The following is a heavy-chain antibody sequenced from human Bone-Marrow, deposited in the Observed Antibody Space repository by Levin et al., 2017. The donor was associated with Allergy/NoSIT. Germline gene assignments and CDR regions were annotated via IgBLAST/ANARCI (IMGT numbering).Heavy chain of an antibody. CDR3: AKTAVAFLEGGGYFDS. CDR1: GFTLSNYG. D-gene: IGHD6-19*01. J-gene: IGHJ4*02. CDR2: TSYYDTNR. V-gene: IGHV3-30*18. Sequence: GGSLRLSCAASGFTLSNYGMHWVRQAPGKGLEWVALTSYYDTNRDYSDSVTGRFTISRDDSGNTVFLQMNRLRPEDTAIYFCAKTAVAFLEGGGYFDSWGQGTLVTVSS.